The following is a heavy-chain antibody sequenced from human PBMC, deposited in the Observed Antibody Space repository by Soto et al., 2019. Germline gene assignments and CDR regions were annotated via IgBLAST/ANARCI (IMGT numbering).Heavy chain of an antibody. CDR2: IYYSGST. D-gene: IGHD3-10*01. J-gene: IGHJ4*02. Sequence: SETLSLTCTVSGGSISSYYWSWIRQPPGKGLEWIGYIYYSGSTNYNPSLKSRVTISVDTSKNQFSLKLSSVTAADTAVYYCARLMVRGHHGGDYWGQGTLVTVSS. V-gene: IGHV4-59*01. CDR3: ARLMVRGHHGGDY. CDR1: GGSISSYY.